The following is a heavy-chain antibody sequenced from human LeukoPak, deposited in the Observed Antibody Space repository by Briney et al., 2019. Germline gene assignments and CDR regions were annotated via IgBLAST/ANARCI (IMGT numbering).Heavy chain of an antibody. CDR1: GFTFSSYW. V-gene: IGHV3-74*01. CDR2: INSDGSST. Sequence: PGGSLRLSCAASGFTFSSYWMHWVRQAPGKGLVWVSRINSDGSSTSYADSVKGRFTISRDNAKNTLYLQMNSLRAEDTAVYYCARGETMTDEFGLWGQGTLVTVSS. CDR3: ARGETMTDEFGL. J-gene: IGHJ4*02. D-gene: IGHD3-22*01.